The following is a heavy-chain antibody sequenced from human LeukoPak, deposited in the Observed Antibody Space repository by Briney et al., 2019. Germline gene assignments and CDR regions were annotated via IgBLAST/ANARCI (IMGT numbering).Heavy chain of an antibody. D-gene: IGHD2-15*01. CDR3: EKDTHLDV. V-gene: IGHV4-39*01. CDR2: IHYSGNT. CDR1: GGSISSSDFY. J-gene: IGHJ6*02. Sequence: SETLSLTCTVSGGSISSSDFYWGWIRQPPGKGLEWIGNIHYSGNTYCNPSLKSRVTISVDTSKNQFSLKLSSVTAADTAVYYCEKDTHLDVWGQGTTVTVSS.